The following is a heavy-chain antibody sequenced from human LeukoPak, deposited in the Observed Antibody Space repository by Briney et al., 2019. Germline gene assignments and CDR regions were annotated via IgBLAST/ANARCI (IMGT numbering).Heavy chain of an antibody. CDR2: INHSGST. CDR3: ARGQWGGYFDY. V-gene: IGHV4-34*01. D-gene: IGHD1-26*01. Sequence: PSETLSLTCAVYGGSFSGYYWSWIRQPPGKGLEWIGEINHSGSTNYNPSLKSRVTISVDTSKNQFSLKLSSVTAADTAVYYCARGQWGGYFDYWGQGTLVTASS. J-gene: IGHJ4*02. CDR1: GGSFSGYY.